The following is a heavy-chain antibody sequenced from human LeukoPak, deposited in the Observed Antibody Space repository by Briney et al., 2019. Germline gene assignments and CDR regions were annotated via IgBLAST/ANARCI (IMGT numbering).Heavy chain of an antibody. CDR2: ISAYNGNT. Sequence: ASLKASCKTSGYTFTTYGISWLRQAPGQGLEWMGWISAYNGNTNYAQKLQGRVTMTTDTSTSTAYMELRSLRSDDTAVYYCARIYSSSWPGAFDIWGQGTMVTVSS. J-gene: IGHJ3*02. D-gene: IGHD6-13*01. CDR3: ARIYSSSWPGAFDI. CDR1: GYTFTTYG. V-gene: IGHV1-18*01.